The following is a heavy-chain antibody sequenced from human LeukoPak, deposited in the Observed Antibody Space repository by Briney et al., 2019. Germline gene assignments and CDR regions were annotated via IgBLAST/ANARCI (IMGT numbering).Heavy chain of an antibody. J-gene: IGHJ6*03. CDR1: GGSLSNYY. CDR3: ATRGMDV. Sequence: SETLSLTCSVSGGSLSNYYWSWIRQPPGKGLEWIGYIYYSGSTNYNPSLKSRVTISVDTSKNQFSLKLSSVTAADTAVYYCATRGMDVWGKGTTVTVSS. CDR2: IYYSGST. V-gene: IGHV4-59*08.